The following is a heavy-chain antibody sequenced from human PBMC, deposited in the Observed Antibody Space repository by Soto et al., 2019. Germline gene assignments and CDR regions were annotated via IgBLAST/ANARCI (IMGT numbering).Heavy chain of an antibody. J-gene: IGHJ6*03. CDR2: INHSGST. CDR1: GGSFSGYY. CDR3: ASSRMERITMVRGVDSYYYYMDV. D-gene: IGHD3-10*01. Sequence: PSETLSLTCAVYGGSFSGYYWSWIRQPPGKGPEWIGEINHSGSTNYNPSLKSRVTISVDTSKNQFSLKLSSVTAADTAVYYCASSRMERITMVRGVDSYYYYMDVWGKGTTVTVSS. V-gene: IGHV4-34*01.